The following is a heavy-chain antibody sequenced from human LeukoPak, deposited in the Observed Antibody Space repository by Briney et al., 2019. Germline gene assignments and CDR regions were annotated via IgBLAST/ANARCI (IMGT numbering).Heavy chain of an antibody. J-gene: IGHJ4*02. CDR3: ARQDTLGTTLFDY. D-gene: IGHD1/OR15-1a*01. Sequence: WVRQPPGKGLEWVGSIYYSRSTYYHPSLKSRVTISVDTSKNQFSLKLSSVTAADTAVYYCARQDTLGTTLFDYWGQGTLVTVSS. CDR2: IYYSRST. V-gene: IGHV4-39*01.